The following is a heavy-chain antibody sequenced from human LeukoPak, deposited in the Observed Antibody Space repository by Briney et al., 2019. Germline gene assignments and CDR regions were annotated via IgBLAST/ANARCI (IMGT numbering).Heavy chain of an antibody. D-gene: IGHD2-8*02. J-gene: IGHJ4*02. CDR1: GFTFSSYG. CDR2: ISYDGSNK. V-gene: IGHV3-30*18. CDR3: AKGGYWVY. Sequence: GGSLRLSCAASGFTFSSYGMHWVRQAPGKGLEWVAVISYDGSNKYYADSVKGRFTISRDNSKNTLYLQMNSLRAEDTAVYYCAKGGYWVYWGQGTLVTVSS.